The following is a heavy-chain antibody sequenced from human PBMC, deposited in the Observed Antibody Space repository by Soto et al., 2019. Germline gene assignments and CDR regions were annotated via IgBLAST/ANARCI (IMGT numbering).Heavy chain of an antibody. D-gene: IGHD6-13*01. CDR1: GFTFSSYS. J-gene: IGHJ6*02. V-gene: IGHV3-48*01. Sequence: PGGSLRLSCAASGFTFSSYSMNWVRHAPGKGLEWVSYVSSSSSTIYYADSVKGRFTISRDNAKNSLYLQMNSLRAEDTAVSYCARGHEGTAAVYGMDVWGQGTTVTVTS. CDR3: ARGHEGTAAVYGMDV. CDR2: VSSSSSTI.